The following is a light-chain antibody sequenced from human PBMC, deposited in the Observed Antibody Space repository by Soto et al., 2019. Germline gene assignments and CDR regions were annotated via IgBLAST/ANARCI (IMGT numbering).Light chain of an antibody. Sequence: SYELTQPPSVSVAPGQTARITCGGNNIGSKNVHWYQQKPGQAPVLVVYDDSDRPSGIPERFSGSNSGNTATLTISRVEAGDEADYYCQVWDSSSYVFGTGTKLTVL. CDR1: NIGSKN. CDR2: DDS. CDR3: QVWDSSSYV. V-gene: IGLV3-21*02. J-gene: IGLJ1*01.